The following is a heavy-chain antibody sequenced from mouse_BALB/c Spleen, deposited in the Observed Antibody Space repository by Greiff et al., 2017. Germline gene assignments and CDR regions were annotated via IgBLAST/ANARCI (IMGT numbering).Heavy chain of an antibody. D-gene: IGHD2-2*01. J-gene: IGHJ4*01. Sequence: QVTLKVSGPGILQPSQTLSLTCSFSGFSLSTYGIGVGWIRQPSGKGLEWLAHIWWNDNKYYNTALKSRLTISKDTSNNQVFLKIASVDTADTATYYCARIKGYGYDGAMDYWGQGTSVTVSS. CDR3: ARIKGYGYDGAMDY. CDR2: IWWNDNK. V-gene: IGHV8-11*01. CDR1: GFSLSTYGIG.